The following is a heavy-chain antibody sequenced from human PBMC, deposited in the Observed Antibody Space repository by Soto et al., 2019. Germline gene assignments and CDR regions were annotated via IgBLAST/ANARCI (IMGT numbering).Heavy chain of an antibody. CDR2: ISYDGSNK. D-gene: IGHD3-22*01. Sequence: VGSLRLSCAASGFTFSSYAMHWVRQAPGKGLEWGAVISYDGSNKYYADSVKGRFTISRDNSKNTLYLQMNSLRAEDTAVYYCARDRLVVITLDAFDIWGQGTMVTVSS. J-gene: IGHJ3*02. CDR1: GFTFSSYA. CDR3: ARDRLVVITLDAFDI. V-gene: IGHV3-30-3*01.